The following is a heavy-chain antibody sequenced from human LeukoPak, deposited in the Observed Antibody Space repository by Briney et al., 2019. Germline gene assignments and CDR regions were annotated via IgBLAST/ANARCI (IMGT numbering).Heavy chain of an antibody. J-gene: IGHJ6*03. CDR3: AREVAAAETYYYYYYMDV. CDR1: GGSFSGYY. CDR2: INHSGST. D-gene: IGHD6-13*01. Sequence: PSETLSLTCAVYGGSFSGYYWSWIRQPPGKGLEWIGEINHSGSTNYNPSLKSRVTISVDTSKNQFSLKLSSVTAADTAVYYCAREVAAAETYYYYYYMDVWGKGTTVTVSS. V-gene: IGHV4-34*01.